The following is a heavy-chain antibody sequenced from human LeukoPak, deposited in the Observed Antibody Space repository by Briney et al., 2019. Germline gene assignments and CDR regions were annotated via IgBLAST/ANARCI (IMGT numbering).Heavy chain of an antibody. CDR2: ISYDGSNK. Sequence: GGSLRLSYAASGFTFSSYGMHWVRQAPGKGLEWVAVISYDGSNKYYADSVKGRFTISRDNSKNTLYLQMNSLRAEDTAVYYCAKAPHYYDSSGYYINYWGQGTLVTVSS. CDR1: GFTFSSYG. V-gene: IGHV3-30*18. J-gene: IGHJ4*02. D-gene: IGHD3-22*01. CDR3: AKAPHYYDSSGYYINY.